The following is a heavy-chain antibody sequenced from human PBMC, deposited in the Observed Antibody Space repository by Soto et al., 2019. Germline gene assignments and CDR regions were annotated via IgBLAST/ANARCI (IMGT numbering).Heavy chain of an antibody. D-gene: IGHD2-21*01. CDR3: VRSGTARLLRHSWFDT. CDR1: GFTFNTYD. CDR2: ITTSSAYI. Sequence: EVQLVESGGGLVKPGGSLRLSCAASGFTFNTYDMNWVRQAPGKGLEWVSSITTSSAYIYYADSLKGRITISRDNAKNSLFLQMHSLRADDTAVYYCVRSGTARLLRHSWFDTWGQGTLVTVSS. J-gene: IGHJ5*02. V-gene: IGHV3-21*01.